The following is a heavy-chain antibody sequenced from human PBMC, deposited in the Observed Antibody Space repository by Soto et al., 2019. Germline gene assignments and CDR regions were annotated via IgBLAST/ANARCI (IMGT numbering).Heavy chain of an antibody. D-gene: IGHD1-26*01. Sequence: EVQLVESGGGLVQPGGSLRLSCVASGFTFSTYSMNWVRQAPGKGLEWVSYISSSSNTIYYADSVKGRFTISRDNAKNSLYLQMSSLRDEDTAVYYCARAKYSESYTYYYYGLDVWGQGTTVTVSS. CDR1: GFTFSTYS. J-gene: IGHJ6*02. CDR2: ISSSSNTI. V-gene: IGHV3-48*02. CDR3: ARAKYSESYTYYYYGLDV.